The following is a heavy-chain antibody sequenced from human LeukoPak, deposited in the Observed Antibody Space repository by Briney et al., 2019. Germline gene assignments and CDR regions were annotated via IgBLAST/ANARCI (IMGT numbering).Heavy chain of an antibody. CDR3: AKFNGYGLIDI. Sequence: SETLSLTCTVSGYSISSGYYWGWIRQPPGKGLEWIGNIFYSGSTYYSQSLKSRVTISLDTSRNQFSLKLNSVTAADTAVYYCAKFNGYGLIDIWGQGTMVTVSS. CDR1: GYSISSGYY. V-gene: IGHV4-38-2*02. CDR2: IFYSGST. J-gene: IGHJ3*02. D-gene: IGHD3-22*01.